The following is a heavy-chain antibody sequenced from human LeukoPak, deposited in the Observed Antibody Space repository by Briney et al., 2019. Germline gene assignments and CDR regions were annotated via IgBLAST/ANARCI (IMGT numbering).Heavy chain of an antibody. CDR1: GYTFTGYY. J-gene: IGHJ5*02. V-gene: IGHV1-2*02. Sequence: ASVKVSCKASGYTFTGYYMHWVRRAPGQGLEWMGWINPNSGGTNYAQKFQGRVTMTRDTSISTAYMELSRLRSDDTAVYYCARDYSSGWYWDRFDPWGQGTLVTVSS. D-gene: IGHD6-19*01. CDR3: ARDYSSGWYWDRFDP. CDR2: INPNSGGT.